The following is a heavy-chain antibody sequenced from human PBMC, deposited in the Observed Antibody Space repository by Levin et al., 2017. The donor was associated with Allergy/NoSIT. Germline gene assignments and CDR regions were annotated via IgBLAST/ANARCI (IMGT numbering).Heavy chain of an antibody. V-gene: IGHV3-23*01. J-gene: IGHJ6*02. Sequence: PGESLKISCAASGFTLGSYAMNWVRQAPGKGLEWVSTISGSGAGTYYADSVKGRFTVSRDNSKNMLYLQMNSLRAEDTAVYYCAKDTVTSLFYYYGMDVWGQGTTVTVSS. D-gene: IGHD4-17*01. CDR2: ISGSGAGT. CDR3: AKDTVTSLFYYYGMDV. CDR1: GFTLGSYA.